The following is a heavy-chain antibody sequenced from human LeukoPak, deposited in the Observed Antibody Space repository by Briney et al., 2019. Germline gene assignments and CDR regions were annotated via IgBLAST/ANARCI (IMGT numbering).Heavy chain of an antibody. CDR3: ARGRYCSSTSCYWYWFDP. J-gene: IGHJ5*02. V-gene: IGHV4-34*01. CDR1: GGSFSGYY. CDR2: INHSGST. Sequence: SETLSLTCAVYGGSFSGYYWSWIRQPPGKGLEGIGEINHSGSTNYNPSLKSRVTISVDTSKNQFSLKLSSVTAADTAVYYCARGRYCSSTSCYWYWFDPWGQGTLVTVSS. D-gene: IGHD2-2*01.